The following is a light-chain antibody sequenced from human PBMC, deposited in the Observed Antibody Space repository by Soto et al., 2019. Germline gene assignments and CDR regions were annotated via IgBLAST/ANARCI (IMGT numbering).Light chain of an antibody. Sequence: CVLTKPSSVYGSPGQSITISCTGTISDFVLYNYVSWYQQHPGKAPKLLLYGVSNRPSGVSDRFSGSKSGNTASLTISGLQAEDEADYFCSSHTTTSSALQVFGTGTKVTV. CDR3: SSHTTTSSALQV. V-gene: IGLV2-14*01. J-gene: IGLJ1*01. CDR2: GVS. CDR1: ISDFVLYNY.